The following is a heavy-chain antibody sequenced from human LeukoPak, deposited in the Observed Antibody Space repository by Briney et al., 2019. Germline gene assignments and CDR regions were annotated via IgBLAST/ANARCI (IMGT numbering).Heavy chain of an antibody. D-gene: IGHD3-10*01. J-gene: IGHJ6*03. Sequence: GGSLRLSCAASGFTFSSYGMHWVREAPGKGLEWVAFIRYDGSNKYYADSVKGRFTISRDNSKNTLYLQMNSLRAEDTAVYYCAKSLRGGYYYYYMDVWGKGTTVTISS. CDR3: AKSLRGGYYYYYMDV. CDR2: IRYDGSNK. CDR1: GFTFSSYG. V-gene: IGHV3-30*02.